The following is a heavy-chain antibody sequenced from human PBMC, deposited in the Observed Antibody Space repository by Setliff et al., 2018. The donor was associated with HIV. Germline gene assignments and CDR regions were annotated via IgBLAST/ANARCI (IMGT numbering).Heavy chain of an antibody. V-gene: IGHV1-3*01. CDR1: GYTFTSYA. D-gene: IGHD4-17*01. CDR3: ARPGGSYGDYGWYLRF. CDR2: INAGTGNT. Sequence: ASVKVSCKASGYTFTSYAMHWVRQAPGQRLEWMGWINAGTGNTKYSQDFQGRVTFSRDTSASTAYMELSSLRSDDTAMYYCARPGGSYGDYGWYLRFWGQGTLVTVSS. J-gene: IGHJ4*02.